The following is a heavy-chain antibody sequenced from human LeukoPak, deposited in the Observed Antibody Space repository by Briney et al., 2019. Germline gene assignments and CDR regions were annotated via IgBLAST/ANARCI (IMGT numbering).Heavy chain of an antibody. CDR1: GYSFTSYW. J-gene: IGHJ4*02. CDR2: IYPGDSDT. D-gene: IGHD6-19*01. V-gene: IGHV5-51*01. Sequence: GESLQISCKGSGYSFTSYWMGGGRQMPGKGLEGMGIIYPGDSDTRYSPSFQGQVTISADKSISTAYLQWSSLKASDTAMYYCARCPSIAVAGTGFDYWGQGTLVTVSS. CDR3: ARCPSIAVAGTGFDY.